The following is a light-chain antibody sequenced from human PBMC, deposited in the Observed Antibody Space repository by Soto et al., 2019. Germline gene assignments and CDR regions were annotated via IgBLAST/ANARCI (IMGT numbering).Light chain of an antibody. CDR2: KAS. CDR1: QSISSW. Sequence: IKMNQSPSTLSATVGDRVTITCRASQSISSWLAWYQQKPGKAPKLLIYKASSLESGVPSRFSGSGSGTEFTLTISSLQPDDFATYYCQQYNSYPWTFGQGTKV. V-gene: IGKV1-5*03. J-gene: IGKJ1*01. CDR3: QQYNSYPWT.